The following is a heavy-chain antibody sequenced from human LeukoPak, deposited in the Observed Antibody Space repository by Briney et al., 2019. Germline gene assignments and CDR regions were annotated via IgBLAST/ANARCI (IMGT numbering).Heavy chain of an antibody. J-gene: IGHJ4*02. CDR2: IYYTGRT. V-gene: IGHV4-61*08. CDR1: GGSVGSSGYY. CDR3: ARRIESLYYFDY. D-gene: IGHD2-8*01. Sequence: ASETLSLTCAVSGGSVGSSGYYWSWIRQPPGKGLEWIAYIYYTGRTNYNPSLKSRVTISLDTSNSQFSLKLSSVTAADTAVYYCARRIESLYYFDYWGQGTLVTVSS.